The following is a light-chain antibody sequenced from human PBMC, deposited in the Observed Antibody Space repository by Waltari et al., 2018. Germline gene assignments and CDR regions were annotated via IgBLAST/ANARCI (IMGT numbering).Light chain of an antibody. J-gene: IGLJ3*02. Sequence: NFILTQPHSVSGSPGETVVISCPRRRGVISSNYVQWFQQLPDSPPATVIYNFNERPSGVPDRFSASIDSSSNSASLTISGLETEDEADYYCQSYDSTNHWVFGGGTKLTVL. CDR3: QSYDSTNHWV. V-gene: IGLV6-57*01. CDR2: NFN. CDR1: RGVISSNY.